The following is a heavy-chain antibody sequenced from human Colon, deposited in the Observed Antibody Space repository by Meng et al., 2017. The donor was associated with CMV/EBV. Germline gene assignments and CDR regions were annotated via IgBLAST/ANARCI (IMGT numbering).Heavy chain of an antibody. J-gene: IGHJ4*02. CDR1: GFTFSTYT. CDR3: ARDDWNDVTLFDC. Sequence: AAGFTFSTYTMQWVRQAPGKGLGWVALISNDGGTEHYADSVKGRFTVSRDNSKNTVYLHMNSLRVEDTAVYYCARDDWNDVTLFDCWGQGTLVTVSS. D-gene: IGHD1-1*01. V-gene: IGHV3-30*04. CDR2: ISNDGGTE.